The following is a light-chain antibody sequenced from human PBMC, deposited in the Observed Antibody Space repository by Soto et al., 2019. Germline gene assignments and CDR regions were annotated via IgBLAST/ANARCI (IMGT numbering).Light chain of an antibody. J-gene: IGKJ1*01. V-gene: IGKV3-15*01. Sequence: EIVMTQSPATLSVSPGERATLSCRASQSVSSSLAWYQQKPGQAPRLLIYGASTRATGIPARFSGSGSGTEFTLTISSLQSEDFAVYYCQQYNNCPPTFGQGTKVDIK. CDR3: QQYNNCPPT. CDR2: GAS. CDR1: QSVSSS.